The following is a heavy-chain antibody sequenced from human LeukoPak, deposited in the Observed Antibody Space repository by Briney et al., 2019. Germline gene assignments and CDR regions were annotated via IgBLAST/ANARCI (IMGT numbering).Heavy chain of an antibody. D-gene: IGHD5-18*01. CDR2: IYYSGST. Sequence: SETLSLTCIVSGGSIRSYYWSWIRQHPRKGREGVGYIYYSGSTNYNPSLKSRVTISVDTSKNQFSLKLSSVTAADTAVYYCARGEDSYGEHDAEYFHHWGQGTLVTVSS. CDR3: ARGEDSYGEHDAEYFHH. J-gene: IGHJ1*01. V-gene: IGHV4-59*01. CDR1: GGSIRSYY.